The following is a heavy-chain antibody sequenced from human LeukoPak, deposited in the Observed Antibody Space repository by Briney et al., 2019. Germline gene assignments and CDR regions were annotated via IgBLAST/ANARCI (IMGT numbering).Heavy chain of an antibody. CDR3: AKQALTTVVTEFDY. J-gene: IGHJ4*02. CDR1: GFTVSNNY. Sequence: GGSLRLSCAASGFTVSNNYMSWVRQAPGKGLEWVSVIYTDGSTYYADFVKGRFTISRDSSKNTLYLQMNSLRADDTAVYYCAKQALTTVVTEFDYWGQGTLVTVSS. D-gene: IGHD4-23*01. V-gene: IGHV3-53*01. CDR2: IYTDGST.